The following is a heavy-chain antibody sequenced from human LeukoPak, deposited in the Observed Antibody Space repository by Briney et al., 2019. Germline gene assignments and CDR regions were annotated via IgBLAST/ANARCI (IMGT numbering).Heavy chain of an antibody. CDR1: GGSISDYV. V-gene: IGHV4-59*12. D-gene: IGHD3-10*01. CDR3: ARVGRYYGSGSYLSYWYFDL. J-gene: IGHJ2*01. CDR2: INDSGNT. Sequence: SETLSLTCTVSGGSISDYVWSWIRQPPGKGLEWIGYINDSGNTKYNPSLESRVTISVDTSKNQFSLKLSSVTAADTAVYYCARVGRYYGSGSYLSYWYFDLWGRGTLVTVSS.